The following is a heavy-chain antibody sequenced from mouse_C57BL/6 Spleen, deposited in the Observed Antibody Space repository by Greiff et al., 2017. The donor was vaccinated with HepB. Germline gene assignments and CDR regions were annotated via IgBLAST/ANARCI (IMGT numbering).Heavy chain of an antibody. Sequence: VQLQQPGAELVRPGSSVKLSCKASGYTFTSYWMDWVKQRPGQGLEWIGNIYPSDSETHYNQKFKDKATLTVDKSSSTAYMQLSSLTSEDSAVYYCARNWDDAMDYWGQGTSVTVSS. J-gene: IGHJ4*01. CDR3: ARNWDDAMDY. CDR2: IYPSDSET. CDR1: GYTFTSYW. V-gene: IGHV1-61*01. D-gene: IGHD4-1*01.